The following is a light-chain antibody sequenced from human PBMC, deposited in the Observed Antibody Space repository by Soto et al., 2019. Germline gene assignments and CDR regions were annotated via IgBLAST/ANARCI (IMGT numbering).Light chain of an antibody. V-gene: IGLV2-14*01. CDR2: DVS. Sequence: QSVLTQPASVSGSPGQSIASSCTGTSSDVGGYNYVSWYQQHPGNAPKLMVYDVSNRPSGVSNRFSGSKSGNTASLTISGLQAEDEAEYYCSSYTSSSTYVFGTGTKVTVL. CDR3: SSYTSSSTYV. CDR1: SSDVGGYNY. J-gene: IGLJ1*01.